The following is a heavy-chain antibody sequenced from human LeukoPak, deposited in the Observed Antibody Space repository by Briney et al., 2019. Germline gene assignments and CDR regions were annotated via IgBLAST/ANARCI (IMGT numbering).Heavy chain of an antibody. J-gene: IGHJ6*03. CDR1: GFTFSNYA. CDR2: ITSSRGDI. D-gene: IGHD2-21*02. CDR3: TRVNGDSVDADYYYYMDV. Sequence: SLRLSCAASGFTFSNYAMIWVRPAPGRGLEWLSAITSSRGDIYYADSAKGRFTISRDNAKNSLYLQISSLRAEDTAVYYCTRVNGDSVDADYYYYMDVWGKGPTVTVSS. V-gene: IGHV3-21*01.